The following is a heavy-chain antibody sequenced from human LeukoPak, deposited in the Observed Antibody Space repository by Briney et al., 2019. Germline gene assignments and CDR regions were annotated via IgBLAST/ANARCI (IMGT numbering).Heavy chain of an antibody. Sequence: GGSLRLSCAASGFTVSSNYMSWVRQAPGKGLEWVSVIYSGGSTYYADSVKGRFTISRDNSKNTLYLQMNSLRAEDTAVYYCARGEMATTRRYPDAFDIWGQGTMVTVSS. CDR2: IYSGGST. D-gene: IGHD5-24*01. CDR1: GFTVSSNY. V-gene: IGHV3-66*02. J-gene: IGHJ3*02. CDR3: ARGEMATTRRYPDAFDI.